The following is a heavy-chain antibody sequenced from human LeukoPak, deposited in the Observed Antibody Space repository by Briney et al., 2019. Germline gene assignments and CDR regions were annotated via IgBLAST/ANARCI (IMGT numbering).Heavy chain of an antibody. D-gene: IGHD5-18*01. J-gene: IGHJ4*02. Sequence: ESGPTLMNPTQTLTLTCTFSGFPLSPSGVGVGWIRQPPVKAVGWLAHIYWYDDKRYSPSLKSRITIINVTAKNQMVLTMTNMDPVDTATYYCAHRLRIPLWLHWGQGTLLT. CDR1: GFPLSPSGVG. CDR2: IYWYDDK. V-gene: IGHV2-5*01. CDR3: AHRLRIPLWLH.